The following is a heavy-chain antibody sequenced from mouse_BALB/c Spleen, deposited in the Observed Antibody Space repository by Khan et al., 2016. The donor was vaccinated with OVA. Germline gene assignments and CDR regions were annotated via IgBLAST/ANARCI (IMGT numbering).Heavy chain of an antibody. CDR1: GYSFTNYL. CDR3: TRGGYSSFAY. Sequence: EVKLMESGTVLARPGSSVKMSCKTSGYSFTNYLIHWVKPRPGQGLEWIGDIYPGNSETTYNQKFKDKAKLTADTSASTAYMELSSLTNEDSAVYYCTRGGYSSFAYWGQGTLVTVSA. CDR2: IYPGNSET. D-gene: IGHD2-12*01. V-gene: IGHV1-5*01. J-gene: IGHJ3*01.